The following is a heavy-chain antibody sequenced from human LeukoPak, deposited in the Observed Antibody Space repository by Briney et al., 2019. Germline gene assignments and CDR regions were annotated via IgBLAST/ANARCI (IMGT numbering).Heavy chain of an antibody. CDR2: INPSGGST. V-gene: IGHV1-46*01. J-gene: IGHJ5*02. Sequence: GGSLRLSCAASGFTFSSYGMHWVRQAPGQGLEWMGIINPSGGSTSYAQKFQGRVTMTRDTSTSTVYMELSSLRSEDTAVYYCARDSLIRYYYDSSGYYWFDPWGQGTLVTVSS. D-gene: IGHD3-22*01. CDR1: GFTFSSYG. CDR3: ARDSLIRYYYDSSGYYWFDP.